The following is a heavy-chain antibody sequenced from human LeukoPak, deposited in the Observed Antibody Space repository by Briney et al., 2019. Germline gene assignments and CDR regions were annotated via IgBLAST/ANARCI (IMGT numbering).Heavy chain of an antibody. CDR2: ISGSGGST. CDR1: GFTFSSYA. CDR3: TTTPSYSSGYSA. V-gene: IGHV3-23*01. D-gene: IGHD3-22*01. Sequence: GGSLRLSCAASGFTFSSYAMSWVRQAPGKGLEWVSAISGSGGSTYYADSVKGRFTIPRDNSKNTLYLQMNSLKTEDTAVYYCTTTPSYSSGYSAWGQGTLVTVSS. J-gene: IGHJ5*02.